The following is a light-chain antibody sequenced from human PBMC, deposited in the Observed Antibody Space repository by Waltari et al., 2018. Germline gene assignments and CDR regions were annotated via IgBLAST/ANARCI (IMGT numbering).Light chain of an antibody. CDR3: QQGYRTPLT. J-gene: IGKJ4*01. Sequence: DIQMTQSPSSLSASVGDRVTITCRASQSVSNYLNWYQQRPGKAPKLLIYAASTLQSGVLSRFGGSGSGTDFTLTISSLQPEDFATYYCQQGYRTPLTFGGGTKVDIK. CDR1: QSVSNY. V-gene: IGKV1-39*01. CDR2: AAS.